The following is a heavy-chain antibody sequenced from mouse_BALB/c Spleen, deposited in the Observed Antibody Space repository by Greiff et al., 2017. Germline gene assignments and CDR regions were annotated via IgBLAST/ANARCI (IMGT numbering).Heavy chain of an antibody. J-gene: IGHJ3*01. Sequence: QVQLQQSGAELMKPGASVKISCKATGYPFSSYWIEWVKQRPGHGLEWIGEILPGSGSTNYNEKFKGKATFTADTSSNTAYMQLSSLTSEDSAVYYCARDGNWFAYWGQGTLVTVSA. V-gene: IGHV1-9*01. CDR3: ARDGNWFAY. CDR1: GYPFSSYW. CDR2: ILPGSGST. D-gene: IGHD2-1*01.